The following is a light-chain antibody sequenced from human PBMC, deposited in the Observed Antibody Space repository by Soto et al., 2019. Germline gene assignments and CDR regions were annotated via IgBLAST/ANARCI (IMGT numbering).Light chain of an antibody. V-gene: IGKV3-15*01. Sequence: EKVMTQSPATLSVSPGDRATLSCRASENIKTRLAWYQQKPGQAPSLLIYDAFTRATGIPARFSGSASGTEFTLTISSLQSEDFAVYYCQQYDEWPLTIGGGTNVEIK. CDR2: DAF. CDR3: QQYDEWPLT. J-gene: IGKJ4*01. CDR1: ENIKTR.